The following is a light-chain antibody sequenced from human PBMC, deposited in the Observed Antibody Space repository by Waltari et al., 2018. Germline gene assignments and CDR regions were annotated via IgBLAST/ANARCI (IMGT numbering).Light chain of an antibody. CDR3: QHYESFSLIT. Sequence: DIQMTQSPSTLSASVGDRVTITCRASQTIDSSLAWYQQKPGKAPKVLIYDASDLASGVPSTFSGSGSGTEFTLTISSLRPDDFATYYCQHYESFSLITVGQGTRLEIQ. CDR1: QTIDSS. CDR2: DAS. V-gene: IGKV1-5*03. J-gene: IGKJ5*01.